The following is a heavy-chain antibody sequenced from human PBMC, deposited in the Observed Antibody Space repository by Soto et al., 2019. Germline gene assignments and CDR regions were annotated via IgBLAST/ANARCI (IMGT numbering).Heavy chain of an antibody. V-gene: IGHV1-46*01. Sequence: ASVKVSCKASGYTFTSYYMHWVRQAPGQGLEWMGIINPSGGSTSYAQKFQGRVTMTRDTSTSTVYMELSSLRSEDTAVYYCARCTGGWYRDYYYGMDVWGQGTTVTVS. CDR1: GYTFTSYY. J-gene: IGHJ6*02. CDR3: ARCTGGWYRDYYYGMDV. D-gene: IGHD6-19*01. CDR2: INPSGGST.